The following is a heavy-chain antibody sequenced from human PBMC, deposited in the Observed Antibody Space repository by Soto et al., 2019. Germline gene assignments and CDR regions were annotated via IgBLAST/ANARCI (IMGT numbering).Heavy chain of an antibody. J-gene: IGHJ4*02. V-gene: IGHV4-59*01. D-gene: IGHD3-10*01. CDR3: AKAVNIMVRGVPPPDY. CDR1: GGSLSSYY. CDR2: IYYSGST. Sequence: SETLYLTCVVSGGSLSSYYWSWIRQPPGKGLEWIGYIYYSGSTNYNPSLKSRFTISRDNSKDILYLQMNSLRTEDTAVYYCAKAVNIMVRGVPPPDYWGQGTLVTVSS.